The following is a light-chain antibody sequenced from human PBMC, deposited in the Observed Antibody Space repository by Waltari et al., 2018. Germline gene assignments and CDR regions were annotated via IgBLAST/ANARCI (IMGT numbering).Light chain of an antibody. Sequence: QSVLTQPPSVSGAPGPRVTISCPGSSSNIGAGNDVHWYHHLPGTAPNLLIYGNTDRPSGVPDRFSGSKSGTSASLAITGLRAEDEANYYCQSFDSNLNGGVLFGGGTKLTVL. CDR2: GNT. CDR3: QSFDSNLNGGVL. J-gene: IGLJ2*01. CDR1: SSNIGAGND. V-gene: IGLV1-40*01.